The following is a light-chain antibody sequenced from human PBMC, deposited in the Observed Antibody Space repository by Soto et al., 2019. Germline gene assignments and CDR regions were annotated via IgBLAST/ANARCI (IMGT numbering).Light chain of an antibody. Sequence: QSALTQPASVSGSPGQSITISCTGTSSDVGDYNYVSWYQQHPGKAPKLMIYEVSNRPSGVSNRFSGSKSGNTASPTISGLQAEDEADYYCSSYTRSSTLYVFGTGTKLTVL. V-gene: IGLV2-14*01. CDR1: SSDVGDYNY. CDR3: SSYTRSSTLYV. CDR2: EVS. J-gene: IGLJ1*01.